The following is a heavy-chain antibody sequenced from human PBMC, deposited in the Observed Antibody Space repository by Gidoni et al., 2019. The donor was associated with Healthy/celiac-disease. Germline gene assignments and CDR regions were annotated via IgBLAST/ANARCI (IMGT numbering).Heavy chain of an antibody. CDR1: GGTFSSYA. V-gene: IGHV1-69*01. D-gene: IGHD2-21*02. J-gene: IGHJ4*02. CDR2: IIPIFGTA. Sequence: QVQLVQSGAEVKKPGSSVKVACQASGGTFSSYAIRWVRQAPGQGLEWMGGIIPIFGTANYVQKFQGRVTITADESTRTAYMELSSLRSEDTAVYYCAREGGCGGDCYSVYWGQGTLVTVSS. CDR3: AREGGCGGDCYSVY.